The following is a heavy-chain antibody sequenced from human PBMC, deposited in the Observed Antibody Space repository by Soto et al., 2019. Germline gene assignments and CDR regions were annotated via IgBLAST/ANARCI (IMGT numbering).Heavy chain of an antibody. CDR2: ISDSGSRT. V-gene: IGHV3-23*01. CDR1: GFTFSSSA. D-gene: IGHD1-1*01. CDR3: AKSLNINWKNWFDP. Sequence: GGPRLSCAASGFTFSSSAMNWVRQAPGKGLEWVSIISDSGSRTYYADSVRGRFTISRDNSKNTLYLQMNSLRAEDTALCYCAKSLNINWKNWFDPWGQGTLVTVSS. J-gene: IGHJ5*02.